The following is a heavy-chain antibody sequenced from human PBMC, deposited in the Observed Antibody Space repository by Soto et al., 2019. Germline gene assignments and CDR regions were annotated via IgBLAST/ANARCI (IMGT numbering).Heavy chain of an antibody. CDR3: ARGLVVVVVAALERGPTKDNWFDP. Sequence: SETLSLTCSVSGDSVSSYNYYWSWIRQSPGKGLEWIGYIYYSENTYSNPSLKSRVTISVDTSKNQFSLKLSSVTAADTAVYYCARGLVVVVVAALERGPTKDNWFDPWGQGTLVTVSS. CDR1: GDSVSSYNYY. D-gene: IGHD2-15*01. CDR2: IYYSENT. V-gene: IGHV4-61*01. J-gene: IGHJ5*02.